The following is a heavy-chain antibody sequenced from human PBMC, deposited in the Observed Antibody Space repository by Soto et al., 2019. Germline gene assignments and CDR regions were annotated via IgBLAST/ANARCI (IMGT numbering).Heavy chain of an antibody. CDR1: GGTFSSYT. CDR3: ARGVGPRWFGELLHSDY. V-gene: IGHV1-69*02. D-gene: IGHD3-10*01. J-gene: IGHJ4*02. CDR2: IIPILGIA. Sequence: QVQLVQSGAEVKKPGSSVKVSCKASGGTFSSYTISWVRQAPGQGLEWMGRIIPILGIANYAQKFQGRVRITADKSTSTDYMELSSLRSEDTAVYYCARGVGPRWFGELLHSDYWGQGTLVTVSS.